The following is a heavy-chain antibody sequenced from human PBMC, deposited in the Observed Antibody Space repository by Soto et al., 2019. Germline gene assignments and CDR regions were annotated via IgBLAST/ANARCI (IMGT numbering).Heavy chain of an antibody. CDR3: ARATAPSDV. J-gene: IGHJ6*02. Sequence: QVQLVQSGAEVKKPGASVKVSCKASGYTFTSYAMHWVRQAPGQRLEWMGWINAGNGNTKYSQKFQGRVTTTRDTSASTAYMELSRLSSEDTAVYYFARATAPSDVWGQGTTVTVSS. V-gene: IGHV1-3*01. D-gene: IGHD4-17*01. CDR2: INAGNGNT. CDR1: GYTFTSYA.